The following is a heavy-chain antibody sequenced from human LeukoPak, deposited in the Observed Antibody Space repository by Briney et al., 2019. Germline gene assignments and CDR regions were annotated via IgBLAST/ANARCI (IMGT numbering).Heavy chain of an antibody. CDR2: ISYSGTT. CDR1: GDSINSYY. J-gene: IGHJ3*02. Sequence: PSETLSLTCTVSGDSINSYYWSWIRQSPGKGLEWIGYISYSGTTKYNPSLKSRVSISVDTSKNQFSLRLSSVTAADTAVYYCARENDDYIWGTSPAFDIWGQGTMVTVSS. CDR3: ARENDDYIWGTSPAFDI. V-gene: IGHV4-59*01. D-gene: IGHD3-16*01.